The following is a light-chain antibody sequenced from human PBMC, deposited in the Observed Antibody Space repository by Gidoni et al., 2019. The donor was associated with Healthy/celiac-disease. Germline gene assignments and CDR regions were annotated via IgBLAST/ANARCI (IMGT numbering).Light chain of an antibody. V-gene: IGKV3-11*01. CDR2: DAS. CDR1: QSVSSY. Sequence: EIVLPPSPPPLSLSPGKRATLSCRASQSVSSYLAWYHQKPGQATMLLIYDASNRATGIPARFSGSGYGTDFTLTISSLETEDFAVYYCQKRSNWPGTFXQXTKVEIK. J-gene: IGKJ1*01. CDR3: QKRSNWPGT.